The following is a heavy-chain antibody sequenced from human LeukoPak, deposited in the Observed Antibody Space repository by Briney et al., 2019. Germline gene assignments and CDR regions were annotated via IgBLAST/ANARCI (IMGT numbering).Heavy chain of an antibody. Sequence: GGSLRLSCAASGFTFSSYAMHWVRQAPGKGLEWVAVISHDGSNKYYADSVKGRFTISRDNSKNTLYLQMNSLRAEDTAVYYCAKGYYGSGSVDVWGKGTTVTVSS. CDR2: ISHDGSNK. D-gene: IGHD3-10*01. CDR1: GFTFSSYA. CDR3: AKGYYGSGSVDV. V-gene: IGHV3-30-3*01. J-gene: IGHJ6*04.